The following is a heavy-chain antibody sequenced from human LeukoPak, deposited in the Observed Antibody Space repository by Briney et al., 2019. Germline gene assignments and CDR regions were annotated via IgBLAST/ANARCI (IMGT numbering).Heavy chain of an antibody. V-gene: IGHV4-4*02. CDR3: ATGSSSWYQAN. CDR1: GGSISSSNW. D-gene: IGHD6-13*01. Sequence: SGTLSLTCAVSGGSISSSNWWSWVRQPPGKGLEWIGYIYHSGSTNYNASLKSRVTISVDTSKNQFSLKLSSVTAADTAVYYCATGSSSWYQANWGQGTLVTVSS. J-gene: IGHJ4*02. CDR2: IYHSGST.